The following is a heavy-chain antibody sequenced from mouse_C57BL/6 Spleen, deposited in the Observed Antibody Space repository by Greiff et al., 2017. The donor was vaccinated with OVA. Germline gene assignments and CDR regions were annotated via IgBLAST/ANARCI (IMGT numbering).Heavy chain of an antibody. J-gene: IGHJ4*01. CDR2: IYPGNGDT. Sequence: QVQLQQSGAELVRPGASVKMSCKASGYTFTSYNMHRVKQTPRQGLEWIGAIYPGNGDTSYNQKFKGKATLTVDKSSSTAYMQLSSLTSEDSAVYFWAREDDYGGAMDYWGQGTSVTVSS. CDR3: AREDDYGGAMDY. D-gene: IGHD1-1*01. CDR1: GYTFTSYN. V-gene: IGHV1-12*01.